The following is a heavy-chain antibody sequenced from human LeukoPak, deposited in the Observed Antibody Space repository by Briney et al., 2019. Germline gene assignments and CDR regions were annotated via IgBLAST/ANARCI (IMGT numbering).Heavy chain of an antibody. CDR1: GGSISSYY. D-gene: IGHD3-22*01. Sequence: SETLSLTCTVSGGSISSYYWSWIRQPPGKGLEWIGYIYYSGSTKYNPSLKSRVTISVDTSKNQFSLKLSSVTAADTAVYYCARDIGGYYYSVFDYGGQGTLVTVSS. V-gene: IGHV4-59*01. CDR2: IYYSGST. CDR3: ARDIGGYYYSVFDY. J-gene: IGHJ4*02.